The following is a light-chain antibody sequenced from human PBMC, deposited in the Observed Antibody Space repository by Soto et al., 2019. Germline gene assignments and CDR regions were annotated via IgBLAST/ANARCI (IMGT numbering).Light chain of an antibody. Sequence: EIVLTQSPATLSLSPGERATLSCRTSQTIRGLLNWYQQRPGQAPRLLIYDTSNRATDIPARFSGSGSGTDFILTISSLQSEDFAVYYCQQYNKWPPITFGQGTRLEIK. CDR2: DTS. V-gene: IGKV3-11*01. CDR3: QQYNKWPPIT. J-gene: IGKJ5*01. CDR1: QTIRGL.